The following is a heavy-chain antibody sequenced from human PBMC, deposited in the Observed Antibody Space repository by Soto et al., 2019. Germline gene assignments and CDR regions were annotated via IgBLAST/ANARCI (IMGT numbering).Heavy chain of an antibody. Sequence: EVQLLDSGGGLVQPGGSLRLSCAASGFIFKHYAMNWIRQAPGKGLEWVSSVSGSGDKTYYADSVKGRFTISRDNSKNTLYPDMSSLRAEDTAIYYCATSWFDFLYHFDYWGQGALVLVSS. CDR1: GFIFKHYA. CDR3: ATSWFDFLYHFDY. D-gene: IGHD3-10*01. CDR2: VSGSGDKT. V-gene: IGHV3-23*01. J-gene: IGHJ4*02.